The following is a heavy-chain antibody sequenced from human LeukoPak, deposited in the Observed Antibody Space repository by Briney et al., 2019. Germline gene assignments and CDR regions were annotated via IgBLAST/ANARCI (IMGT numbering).Heavy chain of an antibody. D-gene: IGHD3-3*01. J-gene: IGHJ5*02. V-gene: IGHV4-59*01. CDR2: IYYSGST. Sequence: SETLSLTCTVSGGSISSYYWSWIRQPPGKGLEWIGYIYYSGSTNYNPSLKSRVTISVDTSKNQFSLKLSSVTAADTAVYYCARATPQYDFWSEFWFDPWGQGTLVTVSS. CDR3: ARATPQYDFWSEFWFDP. CDR1: GGSISSYY.